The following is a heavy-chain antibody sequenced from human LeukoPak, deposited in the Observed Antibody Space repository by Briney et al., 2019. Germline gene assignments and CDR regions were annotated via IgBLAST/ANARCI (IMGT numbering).Heavy chain of an antibody. D-gene: IGHD3-10*01. CDR1: GGTFSSYA. CDR3: ARAGGAYYYGSGSYTSTGWYNWFDP. CDR2: FIPIFGTA. Sequence: SVKVSCKASGGTFSSYAISWVRQAPGQGLEWMGGFIPIFGTANYAQKFQGRVTITADGYTSTAYMELSSLRSEDTAVYYCARAGGAYYYGSGSYTSTGWYNWFDPWGQGTLVTVSS. J-gene: IGHJ5*02. V-gene: IGHV1-69*13.